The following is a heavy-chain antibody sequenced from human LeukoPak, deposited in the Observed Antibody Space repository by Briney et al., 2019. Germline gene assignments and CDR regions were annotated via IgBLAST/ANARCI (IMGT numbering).Heavy chain of an antibody. J-gene: IGHJ6*03. V-gene: IGHV1-69*04. CDR3: ARDQTGTGDLEAYYYYYMDV. CDR2: IIPIFGRA. D-gene: IGHD7-27*01. CDR1: AGTFSIYA. Sequence: SVTVSCKASAGTFSIYAISWVRQAPGQGLEWMGRIIPIFGRANYAQKFQGRVTITADKSTSTAYMELSSLRSEDTAVYYCARDQTGTGDLEAYYYYYMDVWGKGTTVTVSS.